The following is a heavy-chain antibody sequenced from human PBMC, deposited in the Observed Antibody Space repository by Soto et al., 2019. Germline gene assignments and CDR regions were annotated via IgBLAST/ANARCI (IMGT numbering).Heavy chain of an antibody. CDR1: GYIFTTYW. D-gene: IGHD3-9*01. CDR2: INPIDSDT. V-gene: IGHV5-51*01. Sequence: PGESLKISCKASGYIFTTYWIAWVRQMPGQGLEWIGIINPIDSDTRYSPSFQGQVTISADKSISTAYLQWSSLKASDTAMYYCARADILTGYPNWFDPWGQGTLVTVSS. J-gene: IGHJ5*02. CDR3: ARADILTGYPNWFDP.